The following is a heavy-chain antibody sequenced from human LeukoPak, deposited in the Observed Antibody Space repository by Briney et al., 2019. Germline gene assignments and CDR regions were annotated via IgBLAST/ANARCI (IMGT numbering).Heavy chain of an antibody. D-gene: IGHD3-10*01. CDR3: TTTLGGSGSYLRY. Sequence: ASVKVSCKVSGYTLTELSMHWVRQAPGKGLEWMGGFDPEDGETIYAQKFQGRVTMTEDTSTDTAYMGLSSLRSEDTAVYYCTTTLGGSGSYLRYWGQGTLVTVSS. CDR1: GYTLTELS. CDR2: FDPEDGET. V-gene: IGHV1-24*01. J-gene: IGHJ4*02.